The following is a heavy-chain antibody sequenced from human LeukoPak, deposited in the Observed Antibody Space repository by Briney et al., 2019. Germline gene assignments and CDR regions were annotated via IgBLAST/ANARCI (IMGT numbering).Heavy chain of an antibody. V-gene: IGHV4-34*01. CDR2: INHSGST. CDR1: GGSFSGYY. J-gene: IGHJ4*02. CDR3: ARTPRAGSDIVATSHKKVYDY. D-gene: IGHD5-12*01. Sequence: PSETLSLTCAVYGGSFSGYYWSWIRQPPGKGLEWIGEINHSGSTNYNPSLKSRVTISVDTSKNQFSLKLSSVTAADTAVYYCARTPRAGSDIVATSHKKVYDYWGQGTLVTVSS.